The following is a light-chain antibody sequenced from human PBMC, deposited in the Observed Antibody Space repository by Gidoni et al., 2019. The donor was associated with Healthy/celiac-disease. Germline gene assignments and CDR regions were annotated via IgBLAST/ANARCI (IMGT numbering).Light chain of an antibody. J-gene: IGKJ1*01. Sequence: DIQMTQSPSTLSASVGARVTITCRASQSISSWLAWYQQKPGKAPKLLIYKASSLESGVPSRFSGSGSGTEFTLTISSLQPDDFATYYCQKYNSYSTWTFXQXTKVEIK. CDR3: QKYNSYSTWT. CDR2: KAS. CDR1: QSISSW. V-gene: IGKV1-5*03.